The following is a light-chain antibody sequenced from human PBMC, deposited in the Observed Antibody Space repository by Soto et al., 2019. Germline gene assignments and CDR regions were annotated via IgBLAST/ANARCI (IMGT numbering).Light chain of an antibody. CDR1: SSDVGGYNY. CDR3: SSCAGSNIFV. CDR2: EVT. V-gene: IGLV2-8*01. J-gene: IGLJ3*02. Sequence: QSVLTQPPSASGSPGQSVTISCTGTSSDVGGYNYVSWYQQHPGKVPKLMIYEVTKRPSGVPTRFSGSKSGNTASLTVSGLPAEDEADYYCSSCAGSNIFVFGGGTKLTVL.